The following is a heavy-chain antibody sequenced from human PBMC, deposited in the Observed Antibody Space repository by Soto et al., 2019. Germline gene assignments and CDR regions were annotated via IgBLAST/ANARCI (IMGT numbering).Heavy chain of an antibody. Sequence: GGSLRLSCAASGFTFSSYAMCWVRQALGKGLEWVSAISGSGGSTYYADSVKGRFTISRDNSKNTLYLQMTSLTAEDTAVYYCATRYYDILTGYFSMSATRDHWGQGTLVTVSS. CDR1: GFTFSSYA. CDR2: ISGSGGST. V-gene: IGHV3-23*01. CDR3: ATRYYDILTGYFSMSATRDH. D-gene: IGHD3-9*01. J-gene: IGHJ4*02.